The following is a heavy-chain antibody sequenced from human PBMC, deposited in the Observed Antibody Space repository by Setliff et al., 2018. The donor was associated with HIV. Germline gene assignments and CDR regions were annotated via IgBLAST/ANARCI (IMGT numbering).Heavy chain of an antibody. J-gene: IGHJ6*03. CDR2: IYYTGST. D-gene: IGHD1-26*01. CDR1: GASISSSSHH. CDR3: ARIVRWELVATSTFFYYYMDV. V-gene: IGHV4-39*01. Sequence: PSETLSLTCTVSGASISSSSHHWAWIRQPPGKGLEYIGNIYYTGSTHHNPSLERRVATSVDTSKNQFALKLSSVTAADTAVYYCARIVRWELVATSTFFYYYMDVWGKGTTVTVSS.